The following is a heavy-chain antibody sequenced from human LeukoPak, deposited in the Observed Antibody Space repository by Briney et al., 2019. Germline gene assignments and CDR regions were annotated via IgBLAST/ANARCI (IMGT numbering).Heavy chain of an antibody. Sequence: GGSLRLSCAASGFAFSGYWMNWVRQVPGKGLVWVSHISSDGSSTNYAESVRGRFTISRDNAKNTLHLQMSSLRAEDTAVYYCARAETLDYWGQGTLVTVSS. V-gene: IGHV3-74*01. CDR3: ARAETLDY. CDR2: ISSDGSST. CDR1: GFAFSGYW. J-gene: IGHJ4*02.